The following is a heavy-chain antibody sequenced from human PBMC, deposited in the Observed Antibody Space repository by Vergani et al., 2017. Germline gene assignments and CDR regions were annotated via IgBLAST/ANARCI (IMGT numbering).Heavy chain of an antibody. CDR2: INHSGST. CDR1: GGSLSGYY. Sequence: QVQLQQWGAGLLKPSETLSLTCAVYGGSLSGYYWSWIRQPPGKGLEWIGEINHSGSTNYNPSLKSRVTISVDTSKNQFSLKLSSVTAADTAVYYCARYYYGSGXYSAQVRYYYGMDVWGQGTTVTVSS. D-gene: IGHD3-10*01. V-gene: IGHV4-34*01. J-gene: IGHJ6*02. CDR3: ARYYYGSGXYSAQVRYYYGMDV.